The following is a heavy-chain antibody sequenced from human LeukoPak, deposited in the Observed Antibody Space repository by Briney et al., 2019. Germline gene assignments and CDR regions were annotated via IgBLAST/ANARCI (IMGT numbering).Heavy chain of an antibody. V-gene: IGHV4-59*01. D-gene: IGHD2-2*01. CDR3: AKVIPNCSSTSSYGPRPYYYYMDV. CDR1: GGSISSYY. CDR2: IYYSGST. Sequence: SETLSLTCTVSGGSISSYYWSWIRQPPGKGLEWIGYIYYSGSTNYNPSLKSRVTISVDTSKNQFSLKLSSVTAADTAVYYCAKVIPNCSSTSSYGPRPYYYYMDVWGKGTPVTVSS. J-gene: IGHJ6*03.